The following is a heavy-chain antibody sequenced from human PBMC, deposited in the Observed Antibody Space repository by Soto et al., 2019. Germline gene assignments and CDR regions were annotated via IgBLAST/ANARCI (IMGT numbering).Heavy chain of an antibody. J-gene: IGHJ4*02. CDR2: ISGSGGST. V-gene: IGHV3-23*01. CDR1: GFTFSSYA. Sequence: GGSLRLSCAASGFTFSSYAMSWVRQAPGKGLEWVSAISGSGGSTYYADSVKGRFTISRDNSKNTLYLQMNSLRAEDTAVYYCAKDFMGYCSGGSCYFDYWGQGTLVTVSS. D-gene: IGHD2-15*01. CDR3: AKDFMGYCSGGSCYFDY.